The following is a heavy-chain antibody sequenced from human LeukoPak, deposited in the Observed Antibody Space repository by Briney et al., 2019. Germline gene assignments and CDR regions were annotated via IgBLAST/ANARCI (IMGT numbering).Heavy chain of an antibody. Sequence: ASVKVSCKASGYTFTSYYMHWVRKAPGQGLEWMGIINPSGGSTSYAQKFQGRVTMTRDTSTSTVYMELSSLRSEDTAVYYCAREGATVTTLDYWGQGTLVTVSS. CDR3: AREGATVTTLDY. D-gene: IGHD4-11*01. CDR1: GYTFTSYY. V-gene: IGHV1-46*01. CDR2: INPSGGST. J-gene: IGHJ4*02.